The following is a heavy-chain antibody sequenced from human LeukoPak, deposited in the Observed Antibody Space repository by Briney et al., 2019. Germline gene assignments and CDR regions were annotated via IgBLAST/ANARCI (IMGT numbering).Heavy chain of an antibody. Sequence: GGSLRLSCAPSGFTFSSYAMRWVRQAPGEGLEWVSALSNIGSSTSYADSVKGRFTISRDNSKNTLYLQMNSLGAEDTAVYYCAKLYSSRWYNDYWGQGTLVTVSS. CDR1: GFTFSSYA. D-gene: IGHD6-13*01. CDR2: LSNIGSST. CDR3: AKLYSSRWYNDY. J-gene: IGHJ4*02. V-gene: IGHV3-23*01.